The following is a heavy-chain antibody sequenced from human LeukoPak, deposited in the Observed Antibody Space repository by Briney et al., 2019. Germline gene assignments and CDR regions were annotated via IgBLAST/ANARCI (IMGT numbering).Heavy chain of an antibody. J-gene: IGHJ4*02. CDR1: GYTFTGYY. CDR3: ARVQVAARIDY. D-gene: IGHD6-6*01. CDR2: INPNTGGT. Sequence: AASVKVSCKASGYTFTGYYMHWVRQAPGQGLEWMGWINPNTGGTNYAQKFQGRVTMTRDTSISTAYTELSRLRSDDTAVYFCARVQVAARIDYWGQGTLVTVST. V-gene: IGHV1-2*02.